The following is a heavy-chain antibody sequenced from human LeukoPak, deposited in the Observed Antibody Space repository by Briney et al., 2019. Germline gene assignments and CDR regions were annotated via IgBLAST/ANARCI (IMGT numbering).Heavy chain of an antibody. Sequence: GESLQISCKGSGYSFANYWIGWVRQLPGKGLEWMGFIYPGDSDTRYSPSFQGQVTLSADKSINTAYLQWSSLRASDTAMYFCATKLHGDYFDYWGQGSLVTVSS. CDR3: ATKLHGDYFDY. V-gene: IGHV5-51*01. J-gene: IGHJ4*02. CDR1: GYSFANYW. CDR2: IYPGDSDT. D-gene: IGHD4-17*01.